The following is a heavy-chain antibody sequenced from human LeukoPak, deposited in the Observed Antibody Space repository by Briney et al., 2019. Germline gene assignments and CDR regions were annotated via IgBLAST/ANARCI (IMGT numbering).Heavy chain of an antibody. CDR3: AKDAQRGFDYSNSLEY. Sequence: GGSLRLSCAASGFTVSSNYMSWVRQAPGKGLEWVAVIWSDATEKYYGDAVKGRFTISRDNSRNTLYLQMNSLRAEDTAVYYCAKDAQRGFDYSNSLEYWGQGTLVTVSS. D-gene: IGHD4-11*01. J-gene: IGHJ4*02. CDR1: GFTVSSNY. V-gene: IGHV3-33*06. CDR2: IWSDATEK.